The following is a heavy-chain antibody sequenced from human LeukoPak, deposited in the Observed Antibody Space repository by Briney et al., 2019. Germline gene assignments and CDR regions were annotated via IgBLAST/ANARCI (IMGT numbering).Heavy chain of an antibody. CDR3: ARDLPLQRTPNYYDSSGLLDY. CDR1: GGTFSSYA. J-gene: IGHJ4*02. D-gene: IGHD3-22*01. Sequence: SVKVSCKASGGTFSSYAISWVRRAPGQGLEWMGGIIPIFGTANYAQKFQGRVTITADESTSTAYMELSSLRSEDTAVYYCARDLPLQRTPNYYDSSGLLDYWGQGTLVTVSS. CDR2: IIPIFGTA. V-gene: IGHV1-69*13.